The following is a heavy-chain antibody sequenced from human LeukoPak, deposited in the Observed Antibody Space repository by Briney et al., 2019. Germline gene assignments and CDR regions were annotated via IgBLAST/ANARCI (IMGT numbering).Heavy chain of an antibody. Sequence: PGGSLRVSCAASGFTFSSYGMHWVRQAPGKGLEWVAVISYDGSNKYYADSVKGRFTISRDNSKNTLYLQMNSLRAEDTAVYYCAKDLGGWIQLWIGAFDIWGQGTMVTVSS. J-gene: IGHJ3*02. CDR1: GFTFSSYG. CDR3: AKDLGGWIQLWIGAFDI. V-gene: IGHV3-30*18. CDR2: ISYDGSNK. D-gene: IGHD5-18*01.